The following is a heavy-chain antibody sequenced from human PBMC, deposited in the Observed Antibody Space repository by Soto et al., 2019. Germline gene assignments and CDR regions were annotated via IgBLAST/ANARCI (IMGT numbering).Heavy chain of an antibody. D-gene: IGHD3-10*01. J-gene: IGHJ5*02. CDR2: VYRTGST. CDR1: GGSISTSNW. V-gene: IGHV4-4*02. Sequence: SETLSLTCTVSGGSISTSNWWSWVRQPPGKGLEWIGEVYRTGSTNYNPSLESRLTISVDKSKNQFSLKLSSVTAADTAVYYCARHSYYYGSTYGCWLDPWGQGTLVTVSS. CDR3: ARHSYYYGSTYGCWLDP.